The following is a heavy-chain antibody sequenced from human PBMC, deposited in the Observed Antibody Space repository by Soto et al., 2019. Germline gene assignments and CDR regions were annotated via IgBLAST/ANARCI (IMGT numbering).Heavy chain of an antibody. V-gene: IGHV1-3*01. CDR2: INPGNGNT. D-gene: IGHD3-16*01. CDR3: ASRPGLEGGPFDF. CDR1: GYTFTTQP. J-gene: IGHJ4*02. Sequence: QVQLVQSGAEVKEPGASVKVSCKASGYTFTTQPIHWVRQAPGQRLEWMGWINPGNGNTEYSQKFLGRVIITRDTSASTASMELSSLRSEDAAVYYCASRPGLEGGPFDFWGQGTLVTVSS.